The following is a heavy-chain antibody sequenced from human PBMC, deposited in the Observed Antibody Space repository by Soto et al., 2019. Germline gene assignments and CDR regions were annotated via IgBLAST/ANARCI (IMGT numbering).Heavy chain of an antibody. CDR1: GFTFDDNA. D-gene: IGHD3-16*01. CDR3: AISQDRGGRTTFIY. Sequence: GGSLRLSCAVSGFTFDDNAMHWVRQAPEKGLEWVSGINWKSDIGYADSVKGRFTISRDNAENSHYLQMNSLRAEDTALYYCAISQDRGGRTTFIYWGQGTQVAVSS. CDR2: INWKSDI. V-gene: IGHV3-9*01. J-gene: IGHJ4*02.